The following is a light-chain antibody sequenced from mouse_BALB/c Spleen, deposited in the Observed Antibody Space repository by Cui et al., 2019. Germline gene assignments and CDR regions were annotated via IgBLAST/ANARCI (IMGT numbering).Light chain of an antibody. J-gene: IGKJ1*01. V-gene: IGKV12-46*01. CDR3: QHFWGTPWT. Sequence: DIQMTQSPASLSVFVVETVTITCRASENIYSNLAWYQQKQGKSPQLLVYAATNLADGVPSRFRGSGSGTQYSLKINSLQSEDFGSYYCQHFWGTPWTFGGGTKLEIK. CDR1: ENIYSN. CDR2: AAT.